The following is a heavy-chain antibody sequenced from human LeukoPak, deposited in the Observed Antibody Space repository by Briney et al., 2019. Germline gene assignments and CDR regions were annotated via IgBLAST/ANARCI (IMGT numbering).Heavy chain of an antibody. Sequence: GGSLRLSCAASGFTFSGYGMHWVRQAPGKGLEWVAVISYDGSNKYYADSVKGRFTISRDNSKNTLYLQMNSLRAEDTAVYYCANLGISSGRFDYWGQGTLVTVSS. CDR3: ANLGISSGRFDY. D-gene: IGHD6-19*01. CDR1: GFTFSGYG. V-gene: IGHV3-30*18. CDR2: ISYDGSNK. J-gene: IGHJ4*02.